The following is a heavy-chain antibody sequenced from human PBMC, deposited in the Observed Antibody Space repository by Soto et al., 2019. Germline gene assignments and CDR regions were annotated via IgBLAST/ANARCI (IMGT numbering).Heavy chain of an antibody. CDR1: GFTFSSYA. CDR3: AKVWCSGGSCYIDP. Sequence: PGGSLRLSCAASGFTFSSYAMSWVRQAPGKGLEWVSAISGSGGSTYYADSVKGRFTISRDNSKNTLYLQMNSLRAEDTAVYYCAKVWCSGGSCYIDPWGQGTLVTVSS. J-gene: IGHJ5*02. V-gene: IGHV3-23*01. D-gene: IGHD2-15*01. CDR2: ISGSGGST.